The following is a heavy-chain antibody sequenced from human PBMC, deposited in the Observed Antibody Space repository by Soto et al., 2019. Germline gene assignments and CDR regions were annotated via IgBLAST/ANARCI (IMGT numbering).Heavy chain of an antibody. V-gene: IGHV1-46*01. J-gene: IGHJ6*02. D-gene: IGHD2-2*01. Sequence: QVQLVQSGAEVKKPGASVKVSCKASGYTFTSYYMHWVRQAPGQGLEWMGIINPSGGSTSYAQKFQGRVTMTRDTSTITVYMELSSLRSEDTAVYYCARELGTFVGLTDIVVVPAALYGMDVWGQGTTVTVSS. CDR3: ARELGTFVGLTDIVVVPAALYGMDV. CDR2: INPSGGST. CDR1: GYTFTSYY.